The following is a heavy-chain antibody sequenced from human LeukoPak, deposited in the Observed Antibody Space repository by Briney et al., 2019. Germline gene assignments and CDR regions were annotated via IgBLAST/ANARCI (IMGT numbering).Heavy chain of an antibody. D-gene: IGHD5-12*01. CDR1: GGSFSGYY. Sequence: PSETLSLTCAVYGGSFSGYYWSWIRQPPGKGLEWIGEINHSGSTNYNPSLKSRVTISVDTSTTQFSLKLSSVTAADTAVYYCAREGGFYRPFDYWGQGTLVTVSS. CDR3: AREGGFYRPFDY. CDR2: INHSGST. J-gene: IGHJ4*02. V-gene: IGHV4-34*01.